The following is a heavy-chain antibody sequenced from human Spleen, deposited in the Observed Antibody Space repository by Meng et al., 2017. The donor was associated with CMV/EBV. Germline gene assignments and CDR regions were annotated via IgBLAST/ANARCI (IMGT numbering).Heavy chain of an antibody. CDR3: ARDLLQSDY. J-gene: IGHJ4*02. D-gene: IGHD3-22*01. CDR2: INIDGSTT. Sequence: LRLSCAASGFAFNNYWMHWVRQGPGKGLVCVSRINIDGSTTSYADSVKGRFTISRDNAKNTLYLQMNSLRAEDTGVYYCARDLLQSDYWGQGTLVTVSS. CDR1: GFAFNNYW. V-gene: IGHV3-74*01.